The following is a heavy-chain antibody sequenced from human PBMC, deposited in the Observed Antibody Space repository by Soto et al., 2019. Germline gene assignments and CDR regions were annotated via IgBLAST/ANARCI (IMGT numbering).Heavy chain of an antibody. CDR1: GFTFSSYG. CDR3: AKEPYSGPLDY. CDR2: ISYDGSNK. Sequence: QVQLVESGGGVVQPGRSLRLSCAASGFTFSSYGMHWVRQAPGKGLEWVAVISYDGSNKYYADSVKGRFTISRDNYKNTLYLQMNSLRAEDTAVYYCAKEPYSGPLDYWGQGTLVTVSS. V-gene: IGHV3-30*18. D-gene: IGHD2-15*01. J-gene: IGHJ4*02.